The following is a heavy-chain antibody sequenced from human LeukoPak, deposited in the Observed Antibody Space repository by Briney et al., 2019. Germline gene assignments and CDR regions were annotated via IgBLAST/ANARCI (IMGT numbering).Heavy chain of an antibody. D-gene: IGHD2-2*01. CDR2: IHHSGST. CDR3: ARAQSYAYGFDY. J-gene: IGHJ4*02. V-gene: IGHV4-38-2*02. CDR1: GYSISSGYY. Sequence: PSETLSLTCTVSGYSISSGYYWGWIRQPPGKGLEWIGSIHHSGSTYYNPALKSRVTISVDTSKKQFSLNLRSVTAADTAMYYCARAQSYAYGFDYWGQGTLVTVSS.